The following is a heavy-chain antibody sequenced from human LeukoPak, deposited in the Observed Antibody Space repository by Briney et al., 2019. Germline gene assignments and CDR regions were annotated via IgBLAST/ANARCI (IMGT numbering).Heavy chain of an antibody. CDR3: AKDRCSTTSCYLHDY. D-gene: IGHD2-2*01. CDR1: GFTFSTYA. CDR2: IGGSSGST. Sequence: GSLRLSCAASGFTFSTYAMSWVRQAPGKGLEWVSAIGGSSGSTNYADSVKGRFTISRDSSKNTVYLQMNSLRAEDMAVYYCAKDRCSTTSCYLHDYWGQGTLVTVSS. J-gene: IGHJ4*02. V-gene: IGHV3-23*01.